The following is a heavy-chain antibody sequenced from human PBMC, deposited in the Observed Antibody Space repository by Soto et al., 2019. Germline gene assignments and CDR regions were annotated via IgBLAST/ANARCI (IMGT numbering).Heavy chain of an antibody. V-gene: IGHV1-69*01. D-gene: IGHD2-15*01. CDR1: GGTFSSYA. CDR3: ARVCSGGSRYSRGSRSDYDYGMDV. Sequence: QVQLVQSGAEVKKPGSSVKVSCKASGGTFSSYAISWVRQAPGQGLEWMGGIIPIFGTANYAQKFQGRVTLTADESKNTAYMELSSLRSEDTAGHYCARVCSGGSRYSRGSRSDYDYGMDVWGQGTTVTVSS. J-gene: IGHJ6*02. CDR2: IIPIFGTA.